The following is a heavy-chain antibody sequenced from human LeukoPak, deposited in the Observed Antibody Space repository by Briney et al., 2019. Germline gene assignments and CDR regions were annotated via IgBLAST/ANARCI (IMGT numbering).Heavy chain of an antibody. J-gene: IGHJ4*02. V-gene: IGHV3-64*01. CDR2: INSNGGST. CDR1: GFTFSSYA. CDR3: ARRGYSSGWNRFDY. D-gene: IGHD6-25*01. Sequence: GGSLRLSCVASGFTFSSYAMHWVRQTPGKGLEYVSGINSNGGSTHYANSVKGRFTISRDNSKHTLYLQMGSLRTEDTAVYYCARRGYSSGWNRFDYWGQGTLVTVSS.